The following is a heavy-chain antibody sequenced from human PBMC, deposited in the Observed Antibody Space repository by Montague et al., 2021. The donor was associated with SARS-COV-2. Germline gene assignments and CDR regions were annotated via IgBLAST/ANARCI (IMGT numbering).Heavy chain of an antibody. CDR1: GSSVRSYY. CDR2: IYDSGST. CDR3: ARENTVATFGGPYYIDS. Sequence: SETLSLTCIVSGSSVRSYYWSWIRQPPGKGLEWIGYIYDSGSTNXNPSLKSRVTISVDTSKNQFSRKLSSVTAADTAVYYCARENTVATFGGPYYIDSWGQGTLVTVSA. J-gene: IGHJ4*02. V-gene: IGHV4-59*02. D-gene: IGHD5-12*01.